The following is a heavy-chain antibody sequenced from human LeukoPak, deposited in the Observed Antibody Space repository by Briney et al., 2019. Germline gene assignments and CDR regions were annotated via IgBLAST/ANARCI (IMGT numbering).Heavy chain of an antibody. D-gene: IGHD6-6*01. CDR3: ARGSIAARLIRFDP. CDR2: INHSGST. Sequence: SETLSLTCAVYGGSFRGYYWSWIRKPPGKGLEWIGEINHSGSTNYNPSLKRRVTISVDTSKNQFSLKLSSVTAADTAVYYCARGSIAARLIRFDPWGQGTLVTVSS. V-gene: IGHV4-34*01. CDR1: GGSFRGYY. J-gene: IGHJ5*02.